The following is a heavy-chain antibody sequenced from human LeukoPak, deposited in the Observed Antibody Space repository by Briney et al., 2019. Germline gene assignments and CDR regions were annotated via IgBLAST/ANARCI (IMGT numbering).Heavy chain of an antibody. D-gene: IGHD1-26*01. CDR1: RFIFSSYG. Sequence: PGGSLRLSCAASRFIFSSYGMHWVRQAPGKGLEWVAVVWYDGTNIQYADSVKGRFTISRDNSKSTLYLQMNSLTAEDSAVYYCARGGYSGTYFFDYWGQGTPVTVSS. CDR3: ARGGYSGTYFFDY. J-gene: IGHJ4*02. V-gene: IGHV3-33*01. CDR2: VWYDGTNI.